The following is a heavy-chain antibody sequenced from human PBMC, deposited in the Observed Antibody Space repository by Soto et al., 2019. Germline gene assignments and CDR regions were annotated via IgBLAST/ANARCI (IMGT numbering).Heavy chain of an antibody. J-gene: IGHJ3*02. D-gene: IGHD1-1*01. CDR1: DVSISSGGYY. Sequence: QVQLQESGPGLVKPSQTLSLTCTVSDVSISSGGYYWSWIRQPPGKGLEWIGYIYYTGSSYYNPSLKSRITMSLDTSKNQFSLELSSVTVADTAVSYCARGSQLERDAFDIWGQGTMVTVSS. CDR3: ARGSQLERDAFDI. CDR2: IYYTGSS. V-gene: IGHV4-31*03.